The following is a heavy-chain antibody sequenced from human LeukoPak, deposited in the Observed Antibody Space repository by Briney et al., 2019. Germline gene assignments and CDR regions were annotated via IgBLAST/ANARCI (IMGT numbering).Heavy chain of an antibody. CDR3: ARGRGYYDFWRGPDAFDI. D-gene: IGHD3-3*01. J-gene: IGHJ3*02. CDR1: GFTFSSYS. Sequence: GGSLRLSCAASGFTFSSYSMNWVRQAPGKGLEWVSSISSSSSYIYYADSVKGRFTISRDNAKNSLYLQMNSLRAEDTAVYYCARGRGYYDFWRGPDAFDIWGQGTMVTVSS. V-gene: IGHV3-21*01. CDR2: ISSSSSYI.